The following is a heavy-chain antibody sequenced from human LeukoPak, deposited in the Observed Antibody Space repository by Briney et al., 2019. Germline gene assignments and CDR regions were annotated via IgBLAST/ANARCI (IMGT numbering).Heavy chain of an antibody. D-gene: IGHD2-2*02. CDR3: ARRYCSSTSCHTLDY. J-gene: IGHJ4*02. Sequence: SETLSLTCTVSGGSISSSSYYWGWIRQPPGKGLEWIGSIYYSGSTYYSPSLKSRVTISVDTSKNQFSLKLSSVTAADTAVCYCARRYCSSTSCHTLDYWGQGTLVTVSS. CDR1: GGSISSSSYY. CDR2: IYYSGST. V-gene: IGHV4-39*01.